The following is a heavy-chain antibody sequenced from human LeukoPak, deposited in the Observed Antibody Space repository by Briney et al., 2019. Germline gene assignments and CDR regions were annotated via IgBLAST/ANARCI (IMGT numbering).Heavy chain of an antibody. CDR1: GYTFTSYD. V-gene: IGHV1-8*01. D-gene: IGHD6-13*01. CDR2: MNPNSGNT. J-gene: IGHJ4*02. Sequence: ASVKVSCKASGYTFTSYDINWVRQATGQGLEWMGWMNPNSGNTGYAQKFQGRITMTRNTSISTAYMELSSLTSEDTAVYYCARIAAAGNRRLDYWGQGTLVTVSS. CDR3: ARIAAAGNRRLDY.